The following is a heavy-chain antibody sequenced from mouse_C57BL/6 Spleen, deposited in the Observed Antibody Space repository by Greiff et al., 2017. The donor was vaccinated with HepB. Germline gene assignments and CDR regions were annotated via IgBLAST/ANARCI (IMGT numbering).Heavy chain of an antibody. J-gene: IGHJ1*03. Sequence: QVQLKQPGAELVRPGSSVKLSCKASGYTFTSYWMDWVKQRPGQGLEWIGNIYPSDSETHYNQKFKDKATLTVDKSSSTAYMQLSSLTSEDSAVYYCAMEDYYGSSHWYFDVWGTGTTVTVSS. D-gene: IGHD1-1*01. V-gene: IGHV1-61*01. CDR3: AMEDYYGSSHWYFDV. CDR2: IYPSDSET. CDR1: GYTFTSYW.